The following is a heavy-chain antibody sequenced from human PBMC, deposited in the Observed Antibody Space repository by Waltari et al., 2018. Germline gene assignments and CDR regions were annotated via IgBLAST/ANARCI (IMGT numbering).Heavy chain of an antibody. J-gene: IGHJ4*02. CDR1: GFTFTSSA. D-gene: IGHD3-16*02. CDR3: AGEGTFGGVIVRSY. V-gene: IGHV1-58*01. CDR2: IVGGSGNT. Sequence: QMQLVHSGPEVKKPGTSVKVSCKASGFTFTSSAVQWVRQDRGQRLEWIGWIVGGSGNTNYAEKFQERVTITRDMSTSTVYMELSSLRSEDTAVYYCAGEGTFGGVIVRSYWGQGTLVTVSS.